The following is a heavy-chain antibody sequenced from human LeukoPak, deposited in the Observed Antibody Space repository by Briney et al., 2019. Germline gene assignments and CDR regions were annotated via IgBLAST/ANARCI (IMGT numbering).Heavy chain of an antibody. CDR1: GFIFSNYA. Sequence: GASLRLSCAASGFIFSNYAMSWVRQAPGKGLEWVSAIGGRDGGTYYADSVKGRFTVSRDDPKNTLYLQMNTLRVEDTAVYYCARDVLWFGSNWFDPWGQGTLVTVSS. V-gene: IGHV3-23*01. CDR2: IGGRDGGT. CDR3: ARDVLWFGSNWFDP. J-gene: IGHJ5*02. D-gene: IGHD3-10*01.